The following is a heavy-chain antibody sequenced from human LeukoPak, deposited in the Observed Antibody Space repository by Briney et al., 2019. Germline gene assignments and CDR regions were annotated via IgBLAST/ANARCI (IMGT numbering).Heavy chain of an antibody. Sequence: SETLSLTCAVSGGSISSGGPSWSWIRQPPGKGLEWIGYIYHSGSTYYNPSLKSRVTISVDRSKNQFSLKLSSVTAADTAVYYCARSLHYCGGDCYSRYNWFDPWGQGTLVTVSS. CDR1: GGSISSGGPS. CDR2: IYHSGST. CDR3: ARSLHYCGGDCYSRYNWFDP. D-gene: IGHD2-21*02. J-gene: IGHJ5*02. V-gene: IGHV4-30-2*01.